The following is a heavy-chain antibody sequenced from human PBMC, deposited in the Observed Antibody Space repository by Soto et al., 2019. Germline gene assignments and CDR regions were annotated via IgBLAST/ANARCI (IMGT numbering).Heavy chain of an antibody. CDR1: GGSISSYY. CDR2: IYYSGST. V-gene: IGHV4-59*01. CDR3: ARDAPRRDGYNYYYYYGMDV. D-gene: IGHD5-12*01. J-gene: IGHJ6*02. Sequence: SETLSLTCTVSGGSISSYYWSWIRQPPGKGLEWIGYIYYSGSTNYNPSLKSRVTISVDTPKNQFSLKLSSVTAADTAVYYCARDAPRRDGYNYYYYYGMDVWGQGTTVTVSS.